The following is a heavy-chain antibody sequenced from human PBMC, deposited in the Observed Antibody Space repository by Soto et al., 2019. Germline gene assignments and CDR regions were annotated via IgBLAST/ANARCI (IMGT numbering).Heavy chain of an antibody. CDR3: TRGPRPSSSGTGAY. CDR1: GFMVSMYW. D-gene: IGHD1-26*01. V-gene: IGHV3-74*03. CDR2: INEGGVTT. J-gene: IGHJ4*02. Sequence: GSLRLCCEASGFMVSMYWMHWVRQVPGKGPVWVSRINEGGVTTTYADSVKGRFTISRDNDKNTLYLQLDSLRVEDTAMYYCTRGPRPSSSGTGAYWGPGTQVTVSS.